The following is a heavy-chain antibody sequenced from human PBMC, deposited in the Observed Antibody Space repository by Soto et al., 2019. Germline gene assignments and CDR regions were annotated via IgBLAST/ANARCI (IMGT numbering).Heavy chain of an antibody. V-gene: IGHV3-21*01. CDR2: ISSSSSYI. Sequence: GGSLRLSCAASGFTFSSYSMNWVRQAPGKGLEWVSSISSSSSYIYYADSVKGRFTISRDNAKNSLYLQMNSLRAEDTAVYYCAITMVRGEGSHYYYMDVWGKGTTVTVSS. J-gene: IGHJ6*03. CDR1: GFTFSSYS. CDR3: AITMVRGEGSHYYYMDV. D-gene: IGHD3-10*01.